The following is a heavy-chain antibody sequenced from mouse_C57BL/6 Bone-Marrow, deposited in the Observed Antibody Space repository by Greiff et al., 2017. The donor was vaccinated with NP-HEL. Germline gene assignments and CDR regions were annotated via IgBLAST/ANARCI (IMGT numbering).Heavy chain of an antibody. CDR1: GYSITSGYY. Sequence: VQLQESGPGLVKPSQSLSLTCSVTGYSITSGYYWNWLRQFPGNKLEWIGYISYDCSTNSNPSLTNRISITRDTSKNQFFLKWNSVTTEDTATYYCAREDYGRSYWYFDVWGTGTTVTVSS. J-gene: IGHJ1*03. D-gene: IGHD1-1*01. CDR2: ISYDCST. CDR3: AREDYGRSYWYFDV. V-gene: IGHV3-6*01.